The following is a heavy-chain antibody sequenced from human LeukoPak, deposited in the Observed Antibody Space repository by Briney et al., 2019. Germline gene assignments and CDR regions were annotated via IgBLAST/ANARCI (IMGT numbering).Heavy chain of an antibody. CDR3: AKSAAAHTGGESDY. CDR2: ISGSGGST. J-gene: IGHJ4*02. V-gene: IGHV3-23*01. CDR1: GFTFSSYA. Sequence: GGSLRPSCAASGFTFSSYAMSWVRQAPGKGLEWVSAISGSGGSTYYADPVKGRFTISRDNSKNTLYLQMNSLRAEDTAVYYCAKSAAAHTGGESDYWGQGTLVTVSS. D-gene: IGHD6-13*01.